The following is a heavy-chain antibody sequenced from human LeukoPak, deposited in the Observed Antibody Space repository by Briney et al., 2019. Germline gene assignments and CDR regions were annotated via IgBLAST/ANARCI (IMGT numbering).Heavy chain of an antibody. V-gene: IGHV3-21*01. D-gene: IGHD2-2*03. Sequence: GGSLRLSCAASGFTFSSYSMNWVRQAPGKGLEWVSSISSSSSYIYYADSVKGRFTISRDNAKNSLYLQMNSLRAKDTAVYYCARDGYCSSTSCGSNDYWGQGTLVTVSS. CDR2: ISSSSSYI. CDR1: GFTFSSYS. J-gene: IGHJ4*02. CDR3: ARDGYCSSTSCGSNDY.